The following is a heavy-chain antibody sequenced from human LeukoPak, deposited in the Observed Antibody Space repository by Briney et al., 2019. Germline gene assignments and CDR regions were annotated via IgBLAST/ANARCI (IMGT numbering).Heavy chain of an antibody. J-gene: IGHJ4*02. V-gene: IGHV1-18*01. Sequence: ASVKVSCKASGYTFTNYGITWVRQAPGQGLEWMGWISASNGDTHYSEKFQDRITVTTDTSTSTAYMELSSLRSEDTAVYYCARVRGVRGQHLGYWGQGTLVTVSS. CDR1: GYTFTNYG. CDR2: ISASNGDT. CDR3: ARVRGVRGQHLGY. D-gene: IGHD3-10*01.